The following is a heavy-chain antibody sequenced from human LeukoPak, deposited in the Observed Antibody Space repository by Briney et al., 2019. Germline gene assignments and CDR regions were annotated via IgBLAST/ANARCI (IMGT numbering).Heavy chain of an antibody. CDR3: ARRWPHSNADSAYFDY. CDR1: GFTFSSYA. V-gene: IGHV3-30*04. CDR2: ISYDGSNK. J-gene: IGHJ4*02. D-gene: IGHD4-11*01. Sequence: GGSLRLSCAASGFTFSSYAMHWVRQAPGKGLEWVAVISYDGSNKYYADSVKGRFTISRDNSKNTLYLQMNSLRAEDTAVYYCARRWPHSNADSAYFDYWGQGTLVTVSS.